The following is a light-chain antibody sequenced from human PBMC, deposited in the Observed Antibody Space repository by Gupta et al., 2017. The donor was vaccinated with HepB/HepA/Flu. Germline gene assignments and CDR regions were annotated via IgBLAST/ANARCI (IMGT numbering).Light chain of an antibody. V-gene: IGLV1-40*01. CDR3: QSYDSSLYV. CDR2: GDN. J-gene: IGLJ1*01. Sequence: QSVLTHPPSVSRAPGQRVTISCTGSSSNIGAGYDVHWYRQVPGTGPKVLVDGDNRRPWGVPDRFSGSRSGTSASLAITGLQAEDEAYYYCQSYDSSLYVFGTGTKVIVL. CDR1: SSNIGAGYD.